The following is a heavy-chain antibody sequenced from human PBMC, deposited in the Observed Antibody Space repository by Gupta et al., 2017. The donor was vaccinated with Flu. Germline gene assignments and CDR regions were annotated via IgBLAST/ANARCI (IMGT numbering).Heavy chain of an antibody. Sequence: VQLVESGGGLVQPGGSLRLPCAASVFSVSSNYMTWARQAPGRGLEGVSVIFTSGNTYYADSVRGRFTTSRDNSNNTLYLQMNSLRAEDTAVYYCATSGYSNGNYFDYWGQGALVTVSS. D-gene: IGHD5-18*01. CDR1: VFSVSSNY. J-gene: IGHJ4*02. CDR2: IFTSGNT. CDR3: ATSGYSNGNYFDY. V-gene: IGHV3-66*02.